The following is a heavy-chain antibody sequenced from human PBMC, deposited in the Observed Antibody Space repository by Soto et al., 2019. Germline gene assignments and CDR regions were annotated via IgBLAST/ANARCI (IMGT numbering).Heavy chain of an antibody. Sequence: EVQLLESGGGLVQPGGSLRLSCAASGFTFDTYAMSWVRQAPGKWLEWVSAISGSGAKTYYADSVKARFTISRDNSKNALYLQMNSLGAEDTAVYHCAKLECSGGSCYSGLLVDYFYYYIDGWGNGTTVTVS. J-gene: IGHJ6*03. V-gene: IGHV3-23*01. D-gene: IGHD2-15*01. CDR3: AKLECSGGSCYSGLLVDYFYYYIDG. CDR1: GFTFDTYA. CDR2: ISGSGAKT.